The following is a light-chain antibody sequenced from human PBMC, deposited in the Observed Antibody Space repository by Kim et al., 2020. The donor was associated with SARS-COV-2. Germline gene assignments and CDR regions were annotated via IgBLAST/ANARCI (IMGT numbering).Light chain of an antibody. CDR3: NSRHRDSTGNLYL. CDR2: DKN. V-gene: IGLV3-19*01. CDR1: SLRNYY. Sequence: SSELTQDPAVSVALGQTVRITCQGDSLRNYYASWYQQKPGQAPVLVMYDKNNRPSGIPDRFSGSSSGNTASLTITGAQAADEADYYCNSRHRDSTGNLYLFGTGTKVTVL. J-gene: IGLJ1*01.